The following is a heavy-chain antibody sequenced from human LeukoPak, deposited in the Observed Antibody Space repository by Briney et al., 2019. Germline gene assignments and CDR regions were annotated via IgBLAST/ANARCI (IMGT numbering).Heavy chain of an antibody. J-gene: IGHJ6*02. CDR3: ARVGIVATIYHYYYGMDV. D-gene: IGHD5-12*01. Sequence: GGSLRLSCAASGFTFSDYYMSWIRQAPGKGLEWVSYISSSGSTIYYADSVKGRFTISRDNAKNSLYLQMNSLRAEDTAVYYCARVGIVATIYHYYYGMDVWGQGPRSPSP. CDR2: ISSSGSTI. CDR1: GFTFSDYY. V-gene: IGHV3-11*01.